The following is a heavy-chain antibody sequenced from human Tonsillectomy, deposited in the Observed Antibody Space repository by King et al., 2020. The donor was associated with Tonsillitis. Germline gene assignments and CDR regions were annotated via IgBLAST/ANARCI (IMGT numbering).Heavy chain of an antibody. CDR2: IYYSGST. CDR1: GGSISNYY. V-gene: IGHV4-59*01. CDR3: ARDPNDWSYEGNGLDV. Sequence: VQLQESGPGLVKPSETLSLTCTVSGGSISNYYWSWIRQPPGKGLEWIGYIYYSGSTNYNPSLKSRVTISVDTSKNQFSLKLFSVTAADTAVYYCARDPNDWSYEGNGLDVWGQGTTVTVSS. J-gene: IGHJ6*02. D-gene: IGHD3-10*01.